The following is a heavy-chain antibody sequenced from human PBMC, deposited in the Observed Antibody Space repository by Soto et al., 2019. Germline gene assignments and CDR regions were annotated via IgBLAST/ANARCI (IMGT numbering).Heavy chain of an antibody. J-gene: IGHJ4*02. CDR1: GFTFSSYW. D-gene: IGHD3-10*01. Sequence: EVQLVESGGGLVQPGGSLRLSCTASGFTFSSYWMSWVRQAPGKGLEWVAKINQDGNEKHYVDSVKGRFTISRDNAKNSLSLHMNSLRDEHTAVYYCARDAGDACPSWYYCDHWGQGTRVTVSA. V-gene: IGHV3-7*05. CDR3: ARDAGDACPSWYYCDH. CDR2: INQDGNEK.